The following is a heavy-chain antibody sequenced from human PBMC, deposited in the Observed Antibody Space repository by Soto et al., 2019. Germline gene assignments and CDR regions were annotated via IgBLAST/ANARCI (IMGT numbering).Heavy chain of an antibody. CDR1: GFSFSTW. D-gene: IGHD5-12*01. Sequence: EVQLVESGGGVVQPGGSLRLSCAASGFSFSTWMHWFRQAPGKGLEWLSRINGDGSSISYADSVKGRLTVSRDNAKNTLYQQINSLTAEDTVVYYCTSGACGYGSVDYWGQGVLLTVS. CDR3: TSGACGYGSVDY. V-gene: IGHV3-74*01. CDR2: INGDGSSI. J-gene: IGHJ4*02.